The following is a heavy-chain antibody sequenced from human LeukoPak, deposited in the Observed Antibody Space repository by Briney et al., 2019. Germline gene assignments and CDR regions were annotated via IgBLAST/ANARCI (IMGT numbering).Heavy chain of an antibody. CDR3: AKDLYSSGWTYFDY. Sequence: GGPLKLSCAASGFTFSGSAMHWVRQASGKGLEWVSSISWSSGSIDYADSVKGRFTISRDNAKNSLYLQMNSLRVEDTALYYCAKDLYSSGWTYFDYWGQGTLVTVSS. V-gene: IGHV3-9*01. CDR2: ISWSSGSI. D-gene: IGHD6-19*01. CDR1: GFTFSGSA. J-gene: IGHJ4*02.